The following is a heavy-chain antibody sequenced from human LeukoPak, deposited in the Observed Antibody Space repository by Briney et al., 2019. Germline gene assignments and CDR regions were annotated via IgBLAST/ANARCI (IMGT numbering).Heavy chain of an antibody. D-gene: IGHD2/OR15-2a*01. CDR1: GFTFSGYS. V-gene: IGHV3-21*04. CDR3: AKLSYYFDY. Sequence: PGGSLRLSCTASGFTFSGYSMNWIRQAPGKGLEWVSSFGTRSTSVYHADSVKGRFTISRDNSKNTLYLQMNSLRAEDTAVYYCAKLSYYFDYWGQGTLVTVSS. J-gene: IGHJ4*02. CDR2: FGTRSTSV.